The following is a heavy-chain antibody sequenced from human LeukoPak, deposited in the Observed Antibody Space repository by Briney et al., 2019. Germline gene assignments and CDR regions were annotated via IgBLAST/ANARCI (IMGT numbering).Heavy chain of an antibody. CDR3: ARDPIASAASGGDS. Sequence: GGSLRLSCAASGFTFSSDSMNWVRQAPGKGLEWVSSITSRSSYTYYADSMKGRFTISRDNAKNTLYLQMNSLRAEDTAIYYCARDPIASAASGGDSWGQGTLVTVSS. J-gene: IGHJ4*02. CDR2: ITSRSSYT. D-gene: IGHD6-13*01. V-gene: IGHV3-21*01. CDR1: GFTFSSDS.